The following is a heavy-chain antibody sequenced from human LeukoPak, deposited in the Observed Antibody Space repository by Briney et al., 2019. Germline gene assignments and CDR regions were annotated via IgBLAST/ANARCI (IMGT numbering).Heavy chain of an antibody. Sequence: GASVKVSCKASGYTFIGYYMHWVRQAPGQGLEWMGWINPNSGGTNYAQKFQGRVTMTRDRSISTAYMELSRLRSDDTAVYYCANDHTIRSFDSWGQGTLVTVSS. CDR3: ANDHTIRSFDS. J-gene: IGHJ4*02. V-gene: IGHV1-2*02. CDR1: GYTFIGYY. D-gene: IGHD1-14*01. CDR2: INPNSGGT.